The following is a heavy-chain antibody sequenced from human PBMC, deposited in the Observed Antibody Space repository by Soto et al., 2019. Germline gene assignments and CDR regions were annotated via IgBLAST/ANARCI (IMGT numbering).Heavy chain of an antibody. CDR2: VSHIWVS. CDR3: ARQGYGALPGLVDV. Sequence: QVLLQESGPGLVKPSETLSLSCTVSGDSINSYYWSWIRQPPGKEMEWIGYVSHIWVSAYNPSLQSRLAISLGTAKSEFSLELTSVIATGAAVYYCARQGYGALPGLVDVWGQGTTVTVSS. CDR1: GDSINSYY. D-gene: IGHD1-26*01. J-gene: IGHJ6*02. V-gene: IGHV4-59*08.